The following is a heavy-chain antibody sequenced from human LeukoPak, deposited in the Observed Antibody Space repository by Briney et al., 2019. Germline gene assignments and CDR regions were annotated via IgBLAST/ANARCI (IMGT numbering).Heavy chain of an antibody. J-gene: IGHJ5*02. CDR2: INHSGST. CDR1: GGSFSGYY. CDR3: TRGRILAKITMVRGLYWFDP. Sequence: SETLSLTCAVYGGSFSGYYWSWMRQPPGKGLEWIGEINHSGSTNYNPSLKSRVTISVDTSKNQFSLKLSSVTAADTAVYYCTRGRILAKITMVRGLYWFDPWGQGTLVTVSS. D-gene: IGHD3-10*01. V-gene: IGHV4-34*01.